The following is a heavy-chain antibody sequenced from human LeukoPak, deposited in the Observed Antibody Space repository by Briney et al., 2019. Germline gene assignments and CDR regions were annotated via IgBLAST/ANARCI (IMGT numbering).Heavy chain of an antibody. J-gene: IGHJ4*02. Sequence: KPGGSLRLSCAASGFTFSSYSMNWVRQAPGKGLEWVSSISSSSSYIYYADSVKGRFTISRDNAKNSLYLQMNSLRAEDTAVYYCARDPLGSDGEGFDYWGQGTLVTVSS. V-gene: IGHV3-21*01. CDR1: GFTFSSYS. D-gene: IGHD4-17*01. CDR2: ISSSSSYI. CDR3: ARDPLGSDGEGFDY.